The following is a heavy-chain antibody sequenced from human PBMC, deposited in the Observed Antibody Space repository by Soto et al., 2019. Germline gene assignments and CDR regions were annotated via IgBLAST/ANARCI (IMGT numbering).Heavy chain of an antibody. D-gene: IGHD2-15*01. CDR3: ARKRYCSGGSCYPTIDY. J-gene: IGHJ4*02. V-gene: IGHV3-7*01. CDR2: INLDGSDK. Sequence: GGSLRLSCAASGFTFSSYWMSWVRQAPGKGLEWVANINLDGSDKYYVDSVKGRFTISRDNAKNSLYLQMNSLRAEDTAVYYCARKRYCSGGSCYPTIDYWGQGTLVTVS. CDR1: GFTFSSYW.